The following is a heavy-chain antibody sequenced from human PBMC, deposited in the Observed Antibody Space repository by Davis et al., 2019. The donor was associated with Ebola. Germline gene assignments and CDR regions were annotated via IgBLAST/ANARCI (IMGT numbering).Heavy chain of an antibody. V-gene: IGHV3-11*04. J-gene: IGHJ5*02. Sequence: GGSLRLSCAASGFTFSDYYMSWIRQAPGKGLEWVSYISSSGSTIYYADSVKGRFTISRDNAKNTLYVQMNSLRAEDTAVYYCARGNRYCSGDTCANWLDPWGQGTLVTVSS. CDR1: GFTFSDYY. CDR3: ARGNRYCSGDTCANWLDP. CDR2: ISSSGSTI. D-gene: IGHD2-15*01.